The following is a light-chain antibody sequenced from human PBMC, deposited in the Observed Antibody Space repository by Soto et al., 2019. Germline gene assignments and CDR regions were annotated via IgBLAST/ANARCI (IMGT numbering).Light chain of an antibody. CDR1: QSVSSSY. Sequence: EIVLPQYPGTLSLSPGERATLSCRASQSVSSSYLAWYQQKPGQAPRLLIYGASSRATGIPDRFSGSGSGTDFTLTISRLEPEDFAVYYCQQYGRSPKTFGQGTKVDIK. CDR2: GAS. V-gene: IGKV3-20*01. CDR3: QQYGRSPKT. J-gene: IGKJ1*01.